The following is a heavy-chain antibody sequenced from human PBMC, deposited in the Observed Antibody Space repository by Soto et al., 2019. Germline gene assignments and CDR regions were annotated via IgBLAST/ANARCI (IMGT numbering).Heavy chain of an antibody. CDR3: LTDVGDSYSN. CDR1: GYTFTHYY. J-gene: IGHJ4*02. V-gene: IGHV1-46*01. Sequence: KVSCTASGYTFTHYYMHWVRQAPGQGLEWMGIIDPNGGSATYSQKLQGRVSMTGDTSTSTVYMELSSLRSEDTALYYCLTDVGDSYSNWGQGTLVTISS. D-gene: IGHD2-21*01. CDR2: IDPNGGSA.